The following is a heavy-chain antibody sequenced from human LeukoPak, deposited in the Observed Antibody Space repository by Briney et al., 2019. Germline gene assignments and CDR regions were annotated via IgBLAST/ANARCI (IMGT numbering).Heavy chain of an antibody. V-gene: IGHV3-23*01. Sequence: GGSLRLSCAASGFTFSSHTMGWVRQAPGKGLEWISVISATGFTTYHTDSVKGRFTISRDNSKNMLYLQMDGLRAEDTAIYFCTKDVQVGPTRGFFHFWGQGTLVTVSS. CDR3: TKDVQVGPTRGFFHF. D-gene: IGHD1-26*01. CDR1: GFTFSSHT. CDR2: ISATGFTT. J-gene: IGHJ4*03.